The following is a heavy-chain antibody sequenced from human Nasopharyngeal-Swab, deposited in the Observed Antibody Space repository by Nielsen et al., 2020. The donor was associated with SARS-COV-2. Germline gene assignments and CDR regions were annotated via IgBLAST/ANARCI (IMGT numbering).Heavy chain of an antibody. V-gene: IGHV1-69*13. Sequence: VKVSCTASGGTFSSYATSWVRQAPGQGLEWMGGIIPIFGTANYAQKFQGRVTITADKSTSTAYMELSSLRSEDTAVYYCARDLDYYGSGSYYPYGYWGQGTLVTVSS. CDR2: IIPIFGTA. J-gene: IGHJ4*02. D-gene: IGHD3-10*01. CDR3: ARDLDYYGSGSYYPYGY. CDR1: GGTFSSYA.